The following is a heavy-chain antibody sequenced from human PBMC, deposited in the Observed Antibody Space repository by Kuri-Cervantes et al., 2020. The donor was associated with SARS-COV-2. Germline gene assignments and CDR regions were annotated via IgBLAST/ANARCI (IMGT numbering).Heavy chain of an antibody. CDR3: ARDSMTTRDFDY. Sequence: GESLKISCVASGFTFSSYWMHWVRQAPGKGLVWVSRLTNDGSDAIFADSVKGRFTISRDNAKNMLYLYMNSLRADDTAVSYCARDSMTTRDFDYWGQGTLVTVSS. CDR2: LTNDGSDA. J-gene: IGHJ4*02. CDR1: GFTFSSYW. V-gene: IGHV3-74*01. D-gene: IGHD4-11*01.